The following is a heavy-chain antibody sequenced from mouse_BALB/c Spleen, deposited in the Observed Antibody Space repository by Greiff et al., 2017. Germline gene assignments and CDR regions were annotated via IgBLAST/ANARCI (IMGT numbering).Heavy chain of an antibody. J-gene: IGHJ1*01. V-gene: IGHV3-8*02. D-gene: IGHD2-3*01. CDR1: GDSITSGY. CDR2: ISYSGST. CDR3: ARAYDGYYFGYFDV. Sequence: EVQRVESGPSLVKPSQTLSLTCSVTGDSITSGYWNWIRKFPGNKLEYMGYISYSGSTYYNPSLKSRISITRDTSKNQYYLQLNSVTTEDTATYYCARAYDGYYFGYFDVWGAGTTVTVSS.